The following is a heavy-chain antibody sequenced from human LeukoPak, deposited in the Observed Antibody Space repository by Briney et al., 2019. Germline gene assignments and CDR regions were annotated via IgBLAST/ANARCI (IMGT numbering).Heavy chain of an antibody. D-gene: IGHD6-19*01. J-gene: IGHJ4*02. V-gene: IGHV4-34*01. CDR2: INHSGST. CDR3: ARVAVAGPHYFDY. CDR1: GGSFSGYY. Sequence: SETLSLTCAVYGGSFSGYYWSWICQPPGKGLEWIGEINHSGSTNYNPSLKSRVTISVDTSKNQFSLKLSSVTAADTAVYYCARVAVAGPHYFDYWGQGTLVTVSS.